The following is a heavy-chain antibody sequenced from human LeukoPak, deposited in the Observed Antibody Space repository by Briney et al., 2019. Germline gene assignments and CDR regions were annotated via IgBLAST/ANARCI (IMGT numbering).Heavy chain of an antibody. J-gene: IGHJ4*02. Sequence: GGSLRLSCAASGFTFTNAWVSWVRQAPGKGLEWVGRIKSKTDGGTTDYAAPVKGKFTISRDDSKNMLYLQMNSLKTEDTAVYYCTTPYYYGSGTITPIYYFDYWGQGTLVTVSS. CDR2: IKSKTDGGTT. D-gene: IGHD3-10*01. V-gene: IGHV3-15*01. CDR1: GFTFTNAW. CDR3: TTPYYYGSGTITPIYYFDY.